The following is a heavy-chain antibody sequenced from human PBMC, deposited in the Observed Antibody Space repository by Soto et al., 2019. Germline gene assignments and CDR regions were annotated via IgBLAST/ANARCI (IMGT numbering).Heavy chain of an antibody. CDR1: GYTFTSYY. CDR2: INPSGST. J-gene: IGHJ4*01. CDR3: ARGYCSGGSCYSIDY. D-gene: IGHD2-15*01. V-gene: IGHV1-46*03. Sequence: GASVKVSCKASGYTFTSYYMHWVRQAPGQGLEWMGIINPSGSTSYAQKFQGRVTMTRDTSTSTVYMELSSLRSEDTAVYYCARGYCSGGSCYSIDYWG.